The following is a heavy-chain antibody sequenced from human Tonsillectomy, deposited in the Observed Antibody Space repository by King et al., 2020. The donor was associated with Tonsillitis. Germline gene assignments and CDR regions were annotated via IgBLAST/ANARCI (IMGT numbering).Heavy chain of an antibody. CDR2: IYYSGST. J-gene: IGHJ4*02. CDR3: ARGGPFGELIDYFDY. Sequence: QLQESGPGLVKPSETLSLTCTVSGGSISSYYWSWIRQPPGKGLEWIGYIYYSGSTNYNPSLKSRVTISVDPSKNQFSLKLSSVTAADTAVYYCARGGPFGELIDYFDYWGQGTLVTVSS. V-gene: IGHV4-59*01. CDR1: GGSISSYY. D-gene: IGHD3-10*01.